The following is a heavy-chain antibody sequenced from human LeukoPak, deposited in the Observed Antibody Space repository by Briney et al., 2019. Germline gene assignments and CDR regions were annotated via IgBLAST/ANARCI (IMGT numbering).Heavy chain of an antibody. CDR1: GFTFSSYA. V-gene: IGHV3-23*01. CDR3: AKDHSYGPHLFDY. J-gene: IGHJ4*02. CDR2: ISGSGGST. D-gene: IGHD5-18*01. Sequence: PGGSLRLSCAASGFTFSSYAMSWVRQAPGEGLEWVSAISGSGGSTYYADSVKGRFTISRDNSKNTLYLQMNSLRAEDTAVYYCAKDHSYGPHLFDYWGQGTLVTVSS.